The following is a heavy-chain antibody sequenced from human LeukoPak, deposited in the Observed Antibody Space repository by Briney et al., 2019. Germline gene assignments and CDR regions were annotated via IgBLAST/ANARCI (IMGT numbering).Heavy chain of an antibody. D-gene: IGHD5-18*01. J-gene: IGHJ4*02. CDR2: ITTSGTTI. V-gene: IGHV3-48*03. CDR1: GFTFSSYE. CDR3: ARDGVDTATYFDY. Sequence: PGGSLRLSCAASGFTFSSYEMNWVRQAPGKGLEWVSYITTSGTTIHYADSVKGRFTISRDNAKNSLYLQMNSLRAEDTAVYYCARDGVDTATYFDYWGQGTLVTVSS.